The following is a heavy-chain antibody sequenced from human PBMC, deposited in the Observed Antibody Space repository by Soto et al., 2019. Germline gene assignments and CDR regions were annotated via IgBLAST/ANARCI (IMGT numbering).Heavy chain of an antibody. J-gene: IGHJ4*02. CDR1: GYTFTGYY. CDR3: ARDRSRLGYCSSTSCSLDY. CDR2: INPNSGGT. V-gene: IGHV1-2*04. D-gene: IGHD2-2*01. Sequence: QVQLVQSGAEVKKPGASVKVSCKASGYTFTGYYMHWVRQAPGQGLEWMGWINPNSGGTNYAQKFQGWVTMTRDTSISTAYMELSRLRSDDTAVYYCARDRSRLGYCSSTSCSLDYWGQGTLVTVSS.